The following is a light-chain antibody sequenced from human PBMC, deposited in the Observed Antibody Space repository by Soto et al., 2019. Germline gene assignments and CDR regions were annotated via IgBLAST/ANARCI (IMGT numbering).Light chain of an antibody. CDR3: QQSDTTPWT. CDR1: QTITKY. CDR2: GIS. Sequence: DMQMTQSPSSLSSSVGDRVTITCRANQTITKYLNWYQQKPGKAPKVLIYGISTLQSGVPSRFSGSGSGTDFTLTISSLQPEDFASYYCQQSDTTPWTFGQGTQVDIK. J-gene: IGKJ1*01. V-gene: IGKV1-39*01.